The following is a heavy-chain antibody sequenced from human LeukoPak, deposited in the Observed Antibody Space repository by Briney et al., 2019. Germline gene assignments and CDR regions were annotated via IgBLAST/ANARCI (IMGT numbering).Heavy chain of an antibody. CDR1: GFTFSSYW. Sequence: SGGSLRLSCAASGFTFSSYWMHWVRQAPGKGLVWVSRINSDGSSTSYADSVKGRFTISRDNPKNTLYLQMNSLRAEDTAVYYCARDQVSSSSWYSRIFARNSGGPGSPDYWGQGTLVTVSS. CDR3: ARDQVSSSSWYSRIFARNSGGPGSPDY. J-gene: IGHJ4*02. D-gene: IGHD6-13*01. V-gene: IGHV3-74*01. CDR2: INSDGSST.